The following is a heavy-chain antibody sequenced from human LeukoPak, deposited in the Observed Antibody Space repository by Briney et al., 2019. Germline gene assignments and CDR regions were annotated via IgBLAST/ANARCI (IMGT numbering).Heavy chain of an antibody. CDR2: IYYSGST. CDR1: GGSISSYY. CDR3: AGAPLRRYSGYPSSY. J-gene: IGHJ4*02. V-gene: IGHV4-59*01. Sequence: PSETLSLTCTVSGGSISSYYWSWIRQPPGKGLEWIGYIYYSGSTNYNPSLKSRVTISVDTSKNQFSLKLSSVTAADTAVYYCAGAPLRRYSGYPSSYWGQGTLVTVSS. D-gene: IGHD5-12*01.